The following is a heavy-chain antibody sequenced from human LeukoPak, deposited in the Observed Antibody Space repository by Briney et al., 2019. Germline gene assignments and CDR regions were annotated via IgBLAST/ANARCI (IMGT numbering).Heavy chain of an antibody. D-gene: IGHD3-22*01. J-gene: IGHJ4*02. CDR1: GYTFTGYY. CDR3: ARSYYYDSSGYYGYDY. Sequence: ASVKVSCKASGYTFTGYYMHWVRQAPGQGLKWMGWINPNSGGTNYAQKFQGRVTMTRDTSISTAYMELSRLRSDDTAVYYCARSYYYDSSGYYGYDYWGQGTLVTVSS. V-gene: IGHV1-2*02. CDR2: INPNSGGT.